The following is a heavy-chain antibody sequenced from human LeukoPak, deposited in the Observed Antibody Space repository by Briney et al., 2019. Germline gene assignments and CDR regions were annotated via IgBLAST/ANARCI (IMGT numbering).Heavy chain of an antibody. CDR3: ARETNYLGVYYYYGMDV. Sequence: PSETLSLTCAVYGGSFSGYYWSWIRQPPGKGLEWIGEINHSGSTNYNPSLKSRVTISVDTSKNQFSLKLSSVTAADTAVYYCARETNYLGVYYYYGMDVWGQGTTVTVSS. CDR1: GGSFSGYY. J-gene: IGHJ6*02. CDR2: INHSGST. V-gene: IGHV4-34*01. D-gene: IGHD4-4*01.